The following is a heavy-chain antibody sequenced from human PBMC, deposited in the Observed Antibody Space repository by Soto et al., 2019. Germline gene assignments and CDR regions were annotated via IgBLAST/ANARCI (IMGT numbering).Heavy chain of an antibody. V-gene: IGHV3-7*01. J-gene: IGHJ4*02. D-gene: IGHD2-21*02. CDR1: GFTFSSYW. CDR3: ARDQIVVVTAGFDY. Sequence: GSLRLSCAASGFTFSSYWMSWVRQAPGKGLEWVANIKQDGSEKYYVDSVKGRFTISRDNAKNSLYLQMNSRRAEDTAVYYFARDQIVVVTAGFDYWGQGTLVSVSS. CDR2: IKQDGSEK.